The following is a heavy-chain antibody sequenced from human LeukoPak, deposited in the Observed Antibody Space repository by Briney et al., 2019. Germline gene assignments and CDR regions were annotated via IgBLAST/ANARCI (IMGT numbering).Heavy chain of an antibody. D-gene: IGHD5-12*01. J-gene: IGHJ4*02. CDR1: GFTFSGYW. CDR2: IKQDGSEK. V-gene: IGHV3-7*01. Sequence: GGSLRLSCAASGFTFSGYWMSWVRQAPGKGLEWVANIKQDGSEKYYVDSVKGRFTISRDNAKNSLSLQLNSLRAEDTAVYYCTRDRIVASIIGYYFDSWGQGTLVTVSS. CDR3: TRDRIVASIIGYYFDS.